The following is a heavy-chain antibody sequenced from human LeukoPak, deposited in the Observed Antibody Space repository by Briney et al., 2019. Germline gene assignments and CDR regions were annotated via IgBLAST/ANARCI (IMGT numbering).Heavy chain of an antibody. CDR1: GYSISSGYY. Sequence: SETLSLTCAVSGYSISSGYYWGWIRQPPGKGLEWIGSIYHSGSTYYNPSLKSRVTISVDTSKNQFSLKLRSVTAADTAVYYCARDDRVTAPTYWGQGTLVTVSS. V-gene: IGHV4-38-2*01. J-gene: IGHJ4*02. CDR2: IYHSGST. D-gene: IGHD1-1*01. CDR3: ARDDRVTAPTY.